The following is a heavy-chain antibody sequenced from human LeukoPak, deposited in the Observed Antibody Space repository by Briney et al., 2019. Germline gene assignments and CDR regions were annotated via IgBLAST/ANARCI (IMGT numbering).Heavy chain of an antibody. D-gene: IGHD3-10*01. CDR3: ARSYYYGSGDYGMDV. J-gene: IGHJ6*02. CDR1: GGSISSGSNY. Sequence: PSETLSLTCTVSGGSISSGSNYWSCIRPPAGQGLEWIGRIYTSGSTNYNPSLRSRVTISVDTSKNQFYLKLSSVTAADTAVYYCARSYYYGSGDYGMDVWGQGTTVTVSS. V-gene: IGHV4-61*02. CDR2: IYTSGST.